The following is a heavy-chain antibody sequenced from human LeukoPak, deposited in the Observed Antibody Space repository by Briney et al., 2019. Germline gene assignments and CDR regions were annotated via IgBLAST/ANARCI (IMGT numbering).Heavy chain of an antibody. D-gene: IGHD3-22*01. V-gene: IGHV4-31*03. CDR3: ARRDSGYDTDSSGYYYRSFDY. CDR2: IYYSGST. Sequence: SQTLSLTCTVSGGSISSCGYYWSWIRQYPGKGLEWIGYIYYSGSTYYNPSLKSRVTISVDTSKNQFSLKLSSVTAADTAVYYCARRDSGYDTDSSGYYYRSFDYWGQGTLVTVSS. J-gene: IGHJ4*02. CDR1: GGSISSCGYY.